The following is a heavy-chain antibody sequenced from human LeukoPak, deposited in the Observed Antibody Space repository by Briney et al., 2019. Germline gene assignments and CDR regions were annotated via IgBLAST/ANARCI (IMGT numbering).Heavy chain of an antibody. Sequence: SETLSLTCTVSGGSISSGGYYWSWIRQPPGKGLEWIGYIYHCGSTYYNPSLKSRVTISVDRSKNQFSLKLSSVTAADTAVYYCARVSGGYCSSTSCYREFDYWGQGTLVAVSS. CDR2: IYHCGST. D-gene: IGHD2-2*02. V-gene: IGHV4-30-2*01. CDR1: GGSISSGGYY. CDR3: ARVSGGYCSSTSCYREFDY. J-gene: IGHJ4*02.